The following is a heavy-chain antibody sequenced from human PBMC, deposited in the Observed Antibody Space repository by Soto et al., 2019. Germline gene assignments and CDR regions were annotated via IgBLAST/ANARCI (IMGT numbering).Heavy chain of an antibody. CDR1: GFTFSNYW. J-gene: IGHJ3*02. CDR2: IKPDGSEK. V-gene: IGHV3-7*01. Sequence: EVQLVESGGGLVQPGGSLRLSCAASGFTFSNYWMSWVRQAPGKGLEWVANIKPDGSEKYSVDSVKGRFTISRDNAKSLLLLQMNSLRVEDTAVYYCARGDYYYDSSGYFVDAFEIWGQGTMVTVSS. D-gene: IGHD3-22*01. CDR3: ARGDYYYDSSGYFVDAFEI.